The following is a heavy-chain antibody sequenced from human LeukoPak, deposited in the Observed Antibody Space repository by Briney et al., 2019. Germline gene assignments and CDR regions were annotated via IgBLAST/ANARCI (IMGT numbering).Heavy chain of an antibody. CDR2: IYYSGST. Sequence: LSLTCTVSGGSISSGGYYWSWIRQHPGKGLEWIGYIYYSGSTYYNPSLKSRVTISVDRSKNQFSLRLTSVTAADTAVYYCAKGESRFPTYDSWGQGTLVTVSS. CDR3: AKGESRFPTYDS. V-gene: IGHV4-31*03. CDR1: GGSISSGGYY. J-gene: IGHJ4*02. D-gene: IGHD3-10*01.